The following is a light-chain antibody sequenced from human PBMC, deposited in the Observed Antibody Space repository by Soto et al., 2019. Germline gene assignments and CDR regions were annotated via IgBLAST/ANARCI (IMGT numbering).Light chain of an antibody. CDR2: GVS. Sequence: EIVLTQSPGTLALSLGDGATLSCRASQTVNRNYLAWYHQKPGQPPRLLIYGVSNRATGVPDRFSGGGSWTEFTLTIVSLEPDDFGTYYCQQYIDSPRTFGQGTRVEVK. CDR3: QQYIDSPRT. V-gene: IGKV3-20*01. J-gene: IGKJ1*01. CDR1: QTVNRNY.